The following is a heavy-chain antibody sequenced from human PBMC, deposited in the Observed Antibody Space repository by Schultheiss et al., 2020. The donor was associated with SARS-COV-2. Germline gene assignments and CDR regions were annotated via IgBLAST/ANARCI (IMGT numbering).Heavy chain of an antibody. CDR3: ARDIKRSTLLWFRDHYGMDV. D-gene: IGHD3-10*01. V-gene: IGHV3-15*01. J-gene: IGHJ6*02. Sequence: GGSLRLSCAASGFTVSSNYMSWVRQAPGKGLEWVGRIKSKTDGGTTDYAAPVKGRFTISRDNSKNTLYLQMNSLRAEDTAVYYCARDIKRSTLLWFRDHYGMDVWGQGTTVTVSS. CDR2: IKSKTDGGTT. CDR1: GFTVSSNY.